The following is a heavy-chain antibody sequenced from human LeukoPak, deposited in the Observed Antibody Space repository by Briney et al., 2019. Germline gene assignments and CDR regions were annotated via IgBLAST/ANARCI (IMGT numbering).Heavy chain of an antibody. CDR3: XXXXXXXXXXDV. CDR1: GGPISSDGYY. Sequence: SETLSLTCTVSGGPISSDGYYWSWIRQRPGKGLEWIGYIYYSGSTYYNPSLKSRITISVDTCKNQFSLTLSSVTAADTAVYYXXXXXXXXXXXDVWGKGTTVTVSS. J-gene: IGHJ6*04. V-gene: IGHV4-31*02. CDR2: IYYSGST.